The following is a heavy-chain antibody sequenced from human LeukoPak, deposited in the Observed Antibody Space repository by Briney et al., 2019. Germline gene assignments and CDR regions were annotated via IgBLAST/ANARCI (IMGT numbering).Heavy chain of an antibody. Sequence: SETLSLTWTVSGGSISSYYWSLIRQPPGKGLEWVGYIYYSGSTNYNPSLKSRVTISVDTSKNQFSLKLSSVTAADTAVYYCASSGWDPPGYGMDVWGKGTTVTVSS. V-gene: IGHV4-59*01. J-gene: IGHJ6*04. CDR2: IYYSGST. CDR1: GGSISSYY. CDR3: ASSGWDPPGYGMDV. D-gene: IGHD6-19*01.